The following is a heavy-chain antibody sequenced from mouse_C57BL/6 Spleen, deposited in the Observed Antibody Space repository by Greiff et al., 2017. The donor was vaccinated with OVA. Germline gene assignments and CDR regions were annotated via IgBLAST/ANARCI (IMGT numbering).Heavy chain of an antibody. CDR2: IWGDGST. CDR1: GFSLTSYG. CDR3: AKRGYFTTVVARGTYYAMDY. D-gene: IGHD1-1*01. V-gene: IGHV2-3*01. J-gene: IGHJ4*01. Sequence: RVESGPGLVAPSQSLSITCTVSGFSLTSYGVSWVRQPPGKGLEWLGVIWGDGSTNYHSALISRLSISKDNSKSQVFLKLNSLQTDDTATYYCAKRGYFTTVVARGTYYAMDYWGQGTSVTVSS.